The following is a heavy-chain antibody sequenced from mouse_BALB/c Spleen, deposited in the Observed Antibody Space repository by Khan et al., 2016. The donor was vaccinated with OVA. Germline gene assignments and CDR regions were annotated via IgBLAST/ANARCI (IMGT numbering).Heavy chain of an antibody. V-gene: IGHV5-9-2*01. CDR1: GFTFSSYG. CDR2: ISGGGSYT. J-gene: IGHJ3*01. CDR3: ERLGSAWFAY. Sequence: EVELVESGGGLVKPGGSLKLSCAASGFTFSSYGVSWVRQTPEKRLEWVATISGGGSYTYYSDSVKGRSTISRDNAKHNPYLQMSSLRSADTALYYCERLGSAWFAYWGQGTLVTVSA.